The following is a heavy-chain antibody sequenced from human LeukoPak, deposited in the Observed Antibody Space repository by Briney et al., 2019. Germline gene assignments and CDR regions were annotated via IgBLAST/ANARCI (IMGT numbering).Heavy chain of an antibody. CDR1: GYSISSGYY. D-gene: IGHD3-10*01. V-gene: IGHV4-38-2*02. CDR3: ARHFGILWFGELLGSYDY. CDR2: IYYSGST. Sequence: SETLSLACTVSGYSISSGYYWGWVRQPPGKGLEWIGSIYYSGSTYYNPSLKSRVTISVDTSKNQFSLKLSSVTAADTAVYYCARHFGILWFGELLGSYDYWGQGTLVTVSS. J-gene: IGHJ4*02.